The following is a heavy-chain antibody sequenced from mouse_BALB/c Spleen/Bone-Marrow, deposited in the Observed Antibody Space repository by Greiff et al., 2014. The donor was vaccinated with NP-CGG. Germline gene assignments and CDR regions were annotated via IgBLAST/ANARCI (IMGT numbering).Heavy chain of an antibody. CDR2: ISYDGSN. Sequence: EVQLVESGPGLVKPSQSLSHTCSVTGYSITSGYYWNWIRQFPGNKLEWMGYISYDGSNNYNPSLKNRISITRDTSKNQFFLKLNSVTTEDTATYYCAREDYYYGSPFAYWGQGTLVTVSA. CDR1: GYSITSGYY. V-gene: IGHV3-6*02. J-gene: IGHJ3*01. CDR3: AREDYYYGSPFAY. D-gene: IGHD1-1*01.